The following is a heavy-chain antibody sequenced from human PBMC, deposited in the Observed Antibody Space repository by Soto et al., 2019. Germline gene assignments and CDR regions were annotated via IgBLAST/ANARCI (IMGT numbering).Heavy chain of an antibody. D-gene: IGHD3-3*01. CDR1: GYSFSSYW. J-gene: IGHJ6*02. CDR3: ATSPSPTQFLGMDV. Sequence: GESLKISCKASGYSFSSYWIAWVRQMPGKGLEWMGIIYPADSDIRYSESSEGHVTISVDKSISTAYLQWSSLKASDTAIYYCATSPSPTQFLGMDVGGQGTTVTVSS. V-gene: IGHV5-51*01. CDR2: IYPADSDI.